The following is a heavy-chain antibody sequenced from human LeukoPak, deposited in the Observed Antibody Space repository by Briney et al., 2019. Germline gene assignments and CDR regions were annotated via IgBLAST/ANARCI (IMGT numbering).Heavy chain of an antibody. CDR2: INPSGGYT. J-gene: IGHJ4*03. V-gene: IGHV1-46*01. CDR1: GYSFTSYY. D-gene: IGHD4-17*01. CDR3: ARRNYGDHLDY. Sequence: ASVKVSCKASGYSFTSYYIHWVRQAPGQGLEWMGIINPSGGYTSYAQKFQDRVTMTRDTSTSIVYMEVSSLSSDDTAVYYCARRNYGDHLDYWGQGTLVTVSS.